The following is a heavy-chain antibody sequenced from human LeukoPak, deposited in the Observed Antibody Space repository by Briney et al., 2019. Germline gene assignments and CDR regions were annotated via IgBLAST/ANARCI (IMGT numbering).Heavy chain of an antibody. D-gene: IGHD3-10*01. Sequence: SETLSLTCTVSGGSISSGGYYWSWIRQHPGKGLEWIGYIYYSGSTYYNPSLKSRVTISVDTSKNQFSLKLSSVTAADTAVYYCARAQLLWFGFQPYNWFDPWGQGTLVTVSS. CDR3: ARAQLLWFGFQPYNWFDP. V-gene: IGHV4-31*03. CDR2: IYYSGST. J-gene: IGHJ5*02. CDR1: GGSISSGGYY.